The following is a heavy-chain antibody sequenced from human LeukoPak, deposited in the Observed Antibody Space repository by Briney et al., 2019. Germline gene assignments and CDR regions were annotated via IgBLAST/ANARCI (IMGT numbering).Heavy chain of an antibody. CDR2: ISSGGNSK. D-gene: IGHD2-15*01. V-gene: IGHV3-48*03. CDR3: ARDHMVEVGSYGLDV. Sequence: GGSLRLSCEASGLRFRTWEMNWVRQPPGKGLERDSYISSGGNSKYYADSVKGRFTVSRDNVKNSLYLQMNSLRAEDTAVYYCARDHMVEVGSYGLDVWGQGTSVTVSS. J-gene: IGHJ6*02. CDR1: GLRFRTWE.